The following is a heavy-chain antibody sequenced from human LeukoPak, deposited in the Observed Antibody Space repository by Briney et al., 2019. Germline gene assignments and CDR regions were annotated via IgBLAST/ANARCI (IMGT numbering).Heavy chain of an antibody. CDR2: ISYDGSNK. CDR1: GFTFSSYG. D-gene: IGHD3-3*01. V-gene: IGHV3-30*18. J-gene: IGHJ4*02. Sequence: GGSLRLSCAASGFTFSSYGMHWVRQAPGKGLEWVAVISYDGSNKYYADSVKGRFTISRDNSKNTLYLQMNSLRAEDTAVYYCAKDRNTIFGVVTPPDYWGQGTLVTVSS. CDR3: AKDRNTIFGVVTPPDY.